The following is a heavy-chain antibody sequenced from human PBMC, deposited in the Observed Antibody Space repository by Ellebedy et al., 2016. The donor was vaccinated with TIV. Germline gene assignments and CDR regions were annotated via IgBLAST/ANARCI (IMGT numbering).Heavy chain of an antibody. J-gene: IGHJ6*03. CDR1: GGTFSSYA. Sequence: SVKVSCXASGGTFSSYAISWVRQAPGQGLEWMGGIIPIFGTANYAQKFQGRVTITADESTSTAYMELSSLRSEDTAVYYCARTDYDILTGYPPHYYYMDVWGKGTTVTVSS. CDR2: IIPIFGTA. V-gene: IGHV1-69*13. D-gene: IGHD3-9*01. CDR3: ARTDYDILTGYPPHYYYMDV.